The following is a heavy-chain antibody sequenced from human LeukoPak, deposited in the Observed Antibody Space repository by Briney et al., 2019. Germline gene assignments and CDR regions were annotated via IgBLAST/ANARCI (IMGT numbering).Heavy chain of an antibody. CDR2: ISYDGSNK. CDR1: GFTFSSYA. J-gene: IGHJ1*01. Sequence: GGSLRLSCAASGFTFSSYAMHWVRQAPGKGLEWVAVISYDGSNKYYADSVKGRFTISRDISKNTLYLQMNSLRAEDTAVYYCXXGYXYSWGQXXXXXVSS. CDR3: XXGYXYS. D-gene: IGHD5-12*01. V-gene: IGHV3-30-3*01.